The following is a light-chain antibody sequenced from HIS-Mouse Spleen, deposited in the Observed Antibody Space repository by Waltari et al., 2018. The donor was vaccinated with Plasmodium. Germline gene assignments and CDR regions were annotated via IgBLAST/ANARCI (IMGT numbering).Light chain of an antibody. Sequence: SYELTQPPSVSVSPGQTARITCSGDALPKKYAYWYQQKSRQAPVLVIYEDSKRPSGIPEGFSGSSSGTMVTLTISGAQVEDEADYYCYSTDSSGNHRVFGGGTKLTVL. J-gene: IGLJ3*02. CDR1: ALPKKY. V-gene: IGLV3-10*01. CDR2: EDS. CDR3: YSTDSSGNHRV.